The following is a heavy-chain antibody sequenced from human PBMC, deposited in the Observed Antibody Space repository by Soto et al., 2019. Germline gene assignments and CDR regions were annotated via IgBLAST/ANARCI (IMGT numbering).Heavy chain of an antibody. V-gene: IGHV1-18*01. Sequence: ASVKVSCKASGYTFTSYGISWVRQAPGQGLEWMGWISAYNGNTNYAQKLQGRVTMTTDTSTSTAYMELRSLRAEDTAVYYCAKGYYDTEPNWFDPWGQGTLVTVSS. CDR2: ISAYNGNT. J-gene: IGHJ5*02. CDR3: AKGYYDTEPNWFDP. D-gene: IGHD3-16*01. CDR1: GYTFTSYG.